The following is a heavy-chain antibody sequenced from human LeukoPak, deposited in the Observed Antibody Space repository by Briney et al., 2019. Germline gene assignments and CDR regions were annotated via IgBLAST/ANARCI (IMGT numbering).Heavy chain of an antibody. CDR3: ARHRGYSYGYYFDY. Sequence: SETLSLTCTVSGGSISSYYWSWIRQPPGKGPEWIGYIYYSGSTNYNPSLKSRVTISVDTSKNQFSLKLSSVTAADTAVYYCARHRGYSYGYYFDYWGQGTLVTVSS. CDR2: IYYSGST. J-gene: IGHJ4*02. V-gene: IGHV4-59*08. D-gene: IGHD5-18*01. CDR1: GGSISSYY.